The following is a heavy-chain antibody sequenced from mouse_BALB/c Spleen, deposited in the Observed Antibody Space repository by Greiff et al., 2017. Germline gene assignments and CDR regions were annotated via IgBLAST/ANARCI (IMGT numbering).Heavy chain of an antibody. D-gene: IGHD2-1*01. J-gene: IGHJ2*01. Sequence: VQLQQPGAELVKPGASVKMSCKASGYTFTSYWMHWVKQRPGQGLEWIGVIDPSDSYTSYNQKFKGKATLTVDTSSSTAYMQLSSLTSEDSAVYYCTRYGNYIFDYWGQGTTLTVSS. CDR2: IDPSDSYT. V-gene: IGHV1S127*01. CDR1: GYTFTSYW. CDR3: TRYGNYIFDY.